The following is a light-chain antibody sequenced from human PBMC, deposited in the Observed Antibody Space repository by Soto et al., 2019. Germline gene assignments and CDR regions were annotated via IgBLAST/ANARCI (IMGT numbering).Light chain of an antibody. CDR2: GAS. J-gene: IGKJ5*01. CDR1: QSVSSSY. V-gene: IGKV3-20*01. Sequence: EIVLTQSPGTLSLSPGERATLSCRASQSVSSSYLAWYQQKPVLAPRLLIYGASSRATGIPDRFSGSGSGTDFTLTISRLEPEDFAVYYCQQYGSSPPGVTFGQGTRLEI. CDR3: QQYGSSPPGVT.